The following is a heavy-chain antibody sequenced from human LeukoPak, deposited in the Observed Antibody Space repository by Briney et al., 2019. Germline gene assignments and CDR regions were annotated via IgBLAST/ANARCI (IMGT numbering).Heavy chain of an antibody. CDR2: IGAGGDST. V-gene: IGHV3-23*01. CDR1: GFTFSIFA. CDR3: AKGLVVVATAMKTPPNWFDP. Sequence: GGSLRLSCVASGFTFSIFAMTWVRQAPGEGLEWVSVIGAGGDSTYYADSVKGRFTISRDNSKNTLYLQMNSLRAEDTAVYYCAKGLVVVATAMKTPPNWFDPWGQGTLVTVSS. D-gene: IGHD2-2*01. J-gene: IGHJ5*02.